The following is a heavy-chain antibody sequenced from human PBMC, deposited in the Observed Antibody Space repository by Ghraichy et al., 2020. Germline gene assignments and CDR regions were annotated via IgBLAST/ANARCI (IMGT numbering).Heavy chain of an antibody. CDR2: ISYDGST. D-gene: IGHD1-14*01. V-gene: IGHV4-59*01. Sequence: SETLSLTCTVSGASISSYYWTWIRQPPGKGLEWIAYISYDGSTNYNPSLESRVTISRDTSKNQVSLKLRSVTAADTAVYYCASGRNSYGPQLFWGQGTLVTVTS. CDR1: GASISSYY. J-gene: IGHJ4*02. CDR3: ASGRNSYGPQLF.